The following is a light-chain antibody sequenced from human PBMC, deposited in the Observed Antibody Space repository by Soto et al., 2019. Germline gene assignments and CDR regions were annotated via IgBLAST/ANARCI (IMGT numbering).Light chain of an antibody. Sequence: IVMTQSPATLSVSPGERATLSCRASQSVSSNLAWYQQKPGQAPRLLIYGASTRATGIPARFSGSGSGTEFTLTISSLQSEDFEVYYCQQYNNWPPIYTFGQGTKLEIK. CDR1: QSVSSN. V-gene: IGKV3-15*01. CDR3: QQYNNWPPIYT. J-gene: IGKJ2*01. CDR2: GAS.